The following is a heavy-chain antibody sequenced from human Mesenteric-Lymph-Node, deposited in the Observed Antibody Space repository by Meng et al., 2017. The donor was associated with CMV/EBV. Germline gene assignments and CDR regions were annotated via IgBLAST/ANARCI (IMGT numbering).Heavy chain of an antibody. CDR1: GFSFSTYT. CDR2: ISYSSTYI. J-gene: IGHJ4*02. V-gene: IGHV3-21*01. Sequence: GESLKISCVASGFSFSTYTMNWVRQAPGKGLEWVASISYSSTYIHYADSVRGRFTIFKDNAPNSLYLLMSRLRVEDTAVYYCAGSRYFYRGIGYPSLDFWGQGTLVTVSS. CDR3: AGSRYFYRGIGYPSLDF. D-gene: IGHD3-10*01.